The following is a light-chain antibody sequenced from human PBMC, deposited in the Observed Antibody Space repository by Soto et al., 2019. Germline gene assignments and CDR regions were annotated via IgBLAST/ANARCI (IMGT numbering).Light chain of an antibody. CDR1: SSDVGGYNY. Sequence: QSALTQPPSASGSPGQSVTISCTGTSSDVGGYNYVSWYQQHPGKAPKLMIYEVSKRPSGVPDRFSGPKSGNTASLTVSGLQAEDEADYYCSSYAGSNNFDVVFGGGTKVTVL. V-gene: IGLV2-8*01. J-gene: IGLJ2*01. CDR2: EVS. CDR3: SSYAGSNNFDVV.